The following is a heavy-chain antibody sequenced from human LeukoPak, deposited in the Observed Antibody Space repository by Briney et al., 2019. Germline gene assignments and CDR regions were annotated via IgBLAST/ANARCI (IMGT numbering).Heavy chain of an antibody. Sequence: GGSLRLSCAASGFTFSSYEMNWVRQAPGKGLEWISYISSSGSTISYADSVKGRFTISRDNAKNSLFLQMNSLRVDDTAIYYCARVAAASGAFDIWGQGTMVTVSS. CDR3: ARVAAASGAFDI. CDR2: ISSSGSTI. V-gene: IGHV3-48*03. D-gene: IGHD6-13*01. CDR1: GFTFSSYE. J-gene: IGHJ3*02.